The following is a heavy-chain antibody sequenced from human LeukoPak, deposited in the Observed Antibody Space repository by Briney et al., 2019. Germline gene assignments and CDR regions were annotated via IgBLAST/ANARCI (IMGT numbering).Heavy chain of an antibody. CDR1: GGSMSRYY. J-gene: IGHJ6*02. CDR2: IFYSGST. CDR3: ARTLDCSATSCSYGMDV. V-gene: IGHV4-59*08. D-gene: IGHD2-15*01. Sequence: SETLSLTCAVSGGSMSRYYWSWIRQPPGKGLEWIGYIFYSGSTNYNPSLKSRVSISVDTSKNQFSLKLTSVTAADTAVYYCARTLDCSATSCSYGMDVWGQGTTVTVPS.